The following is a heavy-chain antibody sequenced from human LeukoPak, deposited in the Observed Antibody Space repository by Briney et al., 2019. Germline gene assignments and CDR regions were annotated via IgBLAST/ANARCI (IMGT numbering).Heavy chain of an antibody. CDR2: ISGSSGST. V-gene: IGHV3-23*01. D-gene: IGHD6-13*01. Sequence: GGSLRLSCAASGFTFDNYAMMWGRQAPGKGLEWVSAISGSSGSTYYADSVKGRFTISRDNSKNTLYLQMNSLRAEDTAVYYCAKAIAAASGWFDPWGQGTLVTVSS. CDR1: GFTFDNYA. J-gene: IGHJ5*02. CDR3: AKAIAAASGWFDP.